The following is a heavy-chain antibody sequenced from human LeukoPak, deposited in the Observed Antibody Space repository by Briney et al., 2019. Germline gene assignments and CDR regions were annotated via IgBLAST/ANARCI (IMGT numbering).Heavy chain of an antibody. J-gene: IGHJ4*02. CDR1: GFTFSDHY. V-gene: IGHV3-64*01. CDR2: ISSNGGST. CDR3: ARRRYYDSSGYTFGFDY. Sequence: PGGSLRLSCAASGFTFSDHYMDWVRQAPGKGLEYVSAISSNGGSTYYANSVKGRFTISRDNSKNTLYLQMGSLRAEDMAVYYCARRRYYDSSGYTFGFDYWGQGTLVTVSS. D-gene: IGHD3-22*01.